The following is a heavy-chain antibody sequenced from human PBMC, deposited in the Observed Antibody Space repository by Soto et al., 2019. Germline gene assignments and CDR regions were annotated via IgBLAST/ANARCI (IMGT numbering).Heavy chain of an antibody. CDR3: ARDKNLGWLRPPPVGRDAFDI. V-gene: IGHV4-4*02. D-gene: IGHD3-22*01. CDR1: GGSISSSNW. CDR2: IYHSGST. Sequence: QVQLQESGPGLVKPSGTLSLTCAVSGGSISSSNWWSWVRQPPGKGLEWIGEIYHSGSTNYNPSLKSRVTISVDKSKNQFSLKLSSVTAADTAVYYCARDKNLGWLRPPPVGRDAFDIWGQGTMVTVSS. J-gene: IGHJ3*02.